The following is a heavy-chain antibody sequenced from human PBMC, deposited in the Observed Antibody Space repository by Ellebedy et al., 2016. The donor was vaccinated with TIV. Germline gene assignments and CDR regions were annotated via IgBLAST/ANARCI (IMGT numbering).Heavy chain of an antibody. D-gene: IGHD6-19*01. Sequence: SGPTLVKPTETLTLTCTVSGFSLSNARMGVSWIRQPPGKALEWLAHIFSNDEKSYSTSLKSRLTISKDTSKSQVVLTMTNMDPVDTATYYCARGWAAVAGYWFDPWGQGTLVTVSS. CDR1: GFSLSNARMG. CDR3: ARGWAAVAGYWFDP. CDR2: IFSNDEK. J-gene: IGHJ5*02. V-gene: IGHV2-26*01.